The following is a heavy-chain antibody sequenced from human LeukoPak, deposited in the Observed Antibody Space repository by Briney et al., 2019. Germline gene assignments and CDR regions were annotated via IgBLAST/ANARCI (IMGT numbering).Heavy chain of an antibody. Sequence: PGGSLRLSCAASGFTFSSYSMNWVRQAPGKGLEWVSYISSSSSTIYYADSVKGRFAISRDNAKNSLYLQMNSLRAEDTAVYYCARDRQLVANYYYYYMDVWGKGTTVTVSS. D-gene: IGHD6-6*01. V-gene: IGHV3-48*01. CDR3: ARDRQLVANYYYYYMDV. J-gene: IGHJ6*03. CDR1: GFTFSSYS. CDR2: ISSSSSTI.